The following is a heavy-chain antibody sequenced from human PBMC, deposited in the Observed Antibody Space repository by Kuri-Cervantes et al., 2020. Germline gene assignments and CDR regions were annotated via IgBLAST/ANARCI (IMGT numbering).Heavy chain of an antibody. CDR2: IWYDGSNK. D-gene: IGHD6-13*01. V-gene: IGHV3-33*01. Sequence: LSLTCAASGFTFSSYGMHWVRQAPGKGLEWVAVIWYDGSNKYYADSVKGRFTISRDNSKNTLYLQMNSLRAEDTAVYYCARVEYSSSWYSYYSYYGMDVWGQGTTVTVSS. CDR3: ARVEYSSSWYSYYSYYGMDV. J-gene: IGHJ6*02. CDR1: GFTFSSYG.